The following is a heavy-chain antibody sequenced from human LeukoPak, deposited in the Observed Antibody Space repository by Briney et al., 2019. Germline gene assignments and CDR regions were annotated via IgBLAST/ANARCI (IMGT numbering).Heavy chain of an antibody. CDR1: GLTLSNYW. Sequence: GGSLRLSCTASGLTLSNYWMIWVRQAPGKWLQWVAKIKQDGSEKYYVDSVKGRSTISRDNAENSLYLQMNSLRVEDTAVYYCAARSSGNPYFWGQGTLVTVSS. D-gene: IGHD1-26*01. V-gene: IGHV3-7*03. J-gene: IGHJ4*02. CDR3: AARSSGNPYF. CDR2: IKQDGSEK.